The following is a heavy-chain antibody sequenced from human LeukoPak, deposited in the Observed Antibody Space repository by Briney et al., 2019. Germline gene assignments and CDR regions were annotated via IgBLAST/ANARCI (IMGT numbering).Heavy chain of an antibody. CDR1: GYTFTSYW. J-gene: IGHJ4*02. Sequence: GESLKISCKASGYTFTSYWISWVRQMPGKGLEWMATIDPSDSYTNYSPSFQGHVTISADKSISTAYLQWSSLKASDTATYYCAAQQHRVVIPYWGQGTLVTVSS. V-gene: IGHV5-10-1*01. CDR3: AAQQHRVVIPY. CDR2: IDPSDSYT. D-gene: IGHD2/OR15-2a*01.